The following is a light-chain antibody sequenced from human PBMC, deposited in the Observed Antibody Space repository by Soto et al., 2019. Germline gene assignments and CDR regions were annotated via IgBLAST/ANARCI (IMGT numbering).Light chain of an antibody. V-gene: IGLV2-14*03. CDR1: IDDVGAYNY. CDR2: DVN. Sequence: QSALTQPASVSGSPGQSITISCTGTIDDVGAYNYVSWYQQRPGSAPQLIMYDVNNRPSGASHRFSGSKSGHTAYLTISGLQSDDDANYHCSSYTSTYSLVFGIGTKLTVL. CDR3: SSYTSTYSLV. J-gene: IGLJ1*01.